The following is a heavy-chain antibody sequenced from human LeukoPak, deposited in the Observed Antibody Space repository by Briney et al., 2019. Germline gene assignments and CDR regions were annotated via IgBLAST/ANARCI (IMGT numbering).Heavy chain of an antibody. CDR2: ISSSSSYI. CDR3: ARDRGRPAANDAFDI. D-gene: IGHD2-2*01. V-gene: IGHV3-21*01. CDR1: GFTFSSYS. J-gene: IGHJ3*02. Sequence: GGSLRLSCAASGFTFSSYSMNWVRKAPGKGLEWVSSISSSSSYIYYADSVKGRFTISRDNAKNSLYLQMNSLRAEDTAVYYCARDRGRPAANDAFDIWGQGTMVTVSS.